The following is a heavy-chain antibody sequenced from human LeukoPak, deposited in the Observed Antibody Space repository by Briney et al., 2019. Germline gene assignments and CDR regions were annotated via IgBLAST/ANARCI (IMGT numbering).Heavy chain of an antibody. CDR3: ARDHWSCSGGSCLGWFDP. V-gene: IGHV1-69*04. D-gene: IGHD2-15*01. Sequence: ASVKVSCKASGGTFSSYAISWVRQAPRQGLEWMGRIIPILGIANYAQKFQGRVTITADKSTSTAYMELSSLRSEDTAVYYCARDHWSCSGGSCLGWFDPWGQGTLVTVSS. J-gene: IGHJ5*02. CDR1: GGTFSSYA. CDR2: IIPILGIA.